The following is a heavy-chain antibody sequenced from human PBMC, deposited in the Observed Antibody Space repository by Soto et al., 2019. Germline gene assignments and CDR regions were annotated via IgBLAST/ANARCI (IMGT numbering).Heavy chain of an antibody. V-gene: IGHV4-39*01. J-gene: IGHJ4*02. D-gene: IGHD3-22*01. CDR3: ASGVYYYDSSGLDY. Sequence: QLQLQESGPGLVKPSETLSLTCTVSGGSISSSSYYWGWIRQPPGKGLEWIGSIYYSGRTYYNPSLKSRVTTSVDTSKNQFSLKLSSVTASDTAVYYCASGVYYYDSSGLDYWGQGTLVTVSS. CDR1: GGSISSSSYY. CDR2: IYYSGRT.